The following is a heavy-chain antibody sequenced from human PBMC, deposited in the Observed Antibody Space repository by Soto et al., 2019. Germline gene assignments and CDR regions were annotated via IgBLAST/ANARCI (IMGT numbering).Heavy chain of an antibody. Sequence: SETLSLICTVSGGSISSYYWSWIRQTPGKGLEWIGYIFYFGSTNYNPSLKSRVTLSIDTSKHQLSLKLSSVTAADTAVYYCARHSPDFDWLSQFDYWGQGTLVTVS. CDR1: GGSISSYY. J-gene: IGHJ4*02. D-gene: IGHD3-9*01. CDR2: IFYFGST. CDR3: ARHSPDFDWLSQFDY. V-gene: IGHV4-59*08.